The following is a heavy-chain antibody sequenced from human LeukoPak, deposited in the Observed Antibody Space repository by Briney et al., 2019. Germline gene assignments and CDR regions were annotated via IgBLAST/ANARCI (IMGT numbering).Heavy chain of an antibody. CDR2: ISSNGGST. V-gene: IGHV3-64*01. J-gene: IGHJ6*02. CDR3: ARKAAVFHGLDV. Sequence: GGSLRLSCAASGFILGSYAMHWVRQAPGKGLECVSAISSNGGSTYYANSVKGRFAISRDNSKNTLFLQMGSLRAEDMAVYYCARKAAVFHGLDVWGQGTTVTVSS. D-gene: IGHD6-13*01. CDR1: GFILGSYA.